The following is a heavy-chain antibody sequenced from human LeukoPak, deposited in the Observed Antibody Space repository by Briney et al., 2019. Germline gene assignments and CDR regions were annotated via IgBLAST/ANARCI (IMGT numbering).Heavy chain of an antibody. CDR1: GYTFTSYG. CDR3: AITGVDYYYYYMDV. D-gene: IGHD7-27*01. J-gene: IGHJ6*03. CDR2: ISAYNGNT. Sequence: GASVKVSCKASGYTFTSYGISWVRQAPGQGLEWMVWISAYNGNTNYAQKLQGRVTMTTDTSTSTAYMELRSLRSDDTAVYYCAITGVDYYYYYMDVWGKGTTVTVSS. V-gene: IGHV1-18*01.